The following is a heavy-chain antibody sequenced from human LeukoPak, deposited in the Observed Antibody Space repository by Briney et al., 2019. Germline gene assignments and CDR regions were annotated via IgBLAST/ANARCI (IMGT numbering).Heavy chain of an antibody. CDR3: ASSVSRFGVVKLLNYYYYMDV. J-gene: IGHJ6*03. D-gene: IGHD3-3*02. CDR1: GGSISSGSYY. V-gene: IGHV4-61*02. Sequence: PSETLSLTCTVSGGSISSGSYYWSWIRQPAGKGLEWIGRIYTSGSTNYNPSLKSRVTISVDTSKNQFSLKLSSVTAADTAVYYCASSVSRFGVVKLLNYYYYMDVWGKGTTVTVSS. CDR2: IYTSGST.